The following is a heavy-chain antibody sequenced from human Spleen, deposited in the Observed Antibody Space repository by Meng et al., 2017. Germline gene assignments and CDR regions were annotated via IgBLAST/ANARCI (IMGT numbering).Heavy chain of an antibody. D-gene: IGHD3-10*01. CDR1: GFTFDDYA. CDR3: ARVFSGHFDY. Sequence: SLKISCAASGFTFDDYAMHWVRQAPGKGLEWVSGISWNSGSIGYADSVKGRFTISRDNSKNTLYLQMNSLRAEDTALYYCARVFSGHFDYWGQGTLVTVSS. J-gene: IGHJ4*02. CDR2: ISWNSGSI. V-gene: IGHV3-9*01.